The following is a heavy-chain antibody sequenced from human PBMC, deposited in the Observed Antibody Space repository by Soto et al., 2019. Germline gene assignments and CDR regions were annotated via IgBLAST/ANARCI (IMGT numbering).Heavy chain of an antibody. J-gene: IGHJ4*02. CDR2: IYYSGST. V-gene: IGHV4-31*03. CDR1: GGSIRSGGHY. CDR3: ARGQWLVYGSFDY. Sequence: QVQLQESGPGLVKPSQTLSLTCTVSGGSIRSGGHYWSWIRQHPGKGLECIGYIYYSGSTYYNPSLKSRVTITVDTSKNQFSLKLSSVTAADTAVYYCARGQWLVYGSFDYWGQGTLVTVSS. D-gene: IGHD6-19*01.